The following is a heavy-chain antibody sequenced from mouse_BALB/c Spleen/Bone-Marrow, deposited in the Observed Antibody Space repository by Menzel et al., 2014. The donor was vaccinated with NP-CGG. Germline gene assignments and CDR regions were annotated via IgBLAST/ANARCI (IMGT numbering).Heavy chain of an antibody. V-gene: IGHV1S137*01. Sequence: QVQLKQSGAELVRPGVSVKISCKGSGYTFTDYAMHWVKQSHAKSLEWIGVISTYYSDASYNQKSKGKAAMTVDKSSSTAYMELARLTSEDSAIYYCASRGGSSWFAYWGQGTLVTVSA. J-gene: IGHJ3*01. CDR3: ASRGGSSWFAY. CDR2: ISTYYSDA. CDR1: GYTFTDYA.